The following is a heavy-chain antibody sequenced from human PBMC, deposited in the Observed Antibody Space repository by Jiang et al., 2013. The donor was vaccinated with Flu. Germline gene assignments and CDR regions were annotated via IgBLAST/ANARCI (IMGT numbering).Heavy chain of an antibody. CDR3: ARHTIHYYDFWRGYFDY. D-gene: IGHD3-3*01. V-gene: IGHV4-59*08. J-gene: IGHJ4*02. CDR1: GGSISSYY. CDR2: IYYSGST. Sequence: GPGLVKPSETLSLTCTVSGGSISSYYWSWIRQPPGKGLEWIGYIYYSGSTNYNPSLKSRVTISVDTSKNQFSLKLSSVTAADTAVYYCARHTIHYYDFWRGYFDYWGQGTLVTVSS.